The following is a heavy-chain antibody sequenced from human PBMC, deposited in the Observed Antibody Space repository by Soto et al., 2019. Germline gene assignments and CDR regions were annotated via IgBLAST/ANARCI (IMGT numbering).Heavy chain of an antibody. V-gene: IGHV3-23*01. J-gene: IGHJ6*02. D-gene: IGHD3-3*01. CDR3: AKTDGFWSGYRYYGMDV. CDR2: ISGSGGST. CDR1: GFTFSSYA. Sequence: EVQLLESGGGLVQPGGSLRLSCAASGFTFSSYAMSWVRQAPGKGMEWVSAISGSGGSTYYADSVKGRFTISRDNSKNTLYLQMNSLRGEDTAVYYCAKTDGFWSGYRYYGMDVWGQGTTVTVSS.